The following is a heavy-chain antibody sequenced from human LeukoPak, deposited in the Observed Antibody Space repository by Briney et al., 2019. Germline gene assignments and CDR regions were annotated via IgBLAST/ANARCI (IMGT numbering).Heavy chain of an antibody. V-gene: IGHV4-59*12. CDR3: ARYIVVVVAADY. Sequence: PSETLSLTCTVSGGSISSYYWSWIRQPPGKGLEWIGYIYYSGSTNYNPSLKSRVTISVDTSKNQFSLKLSSVTAADTAVYYCARYIVVVVAADYWGQGTLVTVSS. CDR2: IYYSGST. J-gene: IGHJ4*02. D-gene: IGHD2-15*01. CDR1: GGSISSYY.